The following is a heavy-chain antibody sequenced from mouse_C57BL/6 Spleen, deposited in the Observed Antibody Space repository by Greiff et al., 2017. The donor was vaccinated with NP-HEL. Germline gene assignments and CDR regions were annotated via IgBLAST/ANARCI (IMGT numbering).Heavy chain of an antibody. CDR2: FYPGSGSI. D-gene: IGHD2-4*01. CDR3: ARHGLIYYDYDDYAMDY. Sequence: QVQLKESGAELVKPGASVKLSCKASGYTFTEYTIHWVKQRSGQGLEWIGWFYPGSGSIKYNEKFKDKATLTADKSSSTVYMELSRLTSEDSAVYFCARHGLIYYDYDDYAMDYWGQGTSVTVSS. CDR1: GYTFTEYT. V-gene: IGHV1-62-2*01. J-gene: IGHJ4*01.